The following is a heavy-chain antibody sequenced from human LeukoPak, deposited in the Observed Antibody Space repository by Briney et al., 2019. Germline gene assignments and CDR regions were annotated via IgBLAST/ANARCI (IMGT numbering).Heavy chain of an antibody. Sequence: GGSLRLSCAASGFTFSSYAMHWVRQAPGKGLEWVAVISYDGSNKYYADSVKGRFTISRDNSKNTLYLQMNSLRAEDTAVYYCARGLYGYQLLYDYWGQGTLVTVSS. J-gene: IGHJ4*02. D-gene: IGHD2-2*02. CDR2: ISYDGSNK. CDR3: ARGLYGYQLLYDY. CDR1: GFTFSSYA. V-gene: IGHV3-30-3*01.